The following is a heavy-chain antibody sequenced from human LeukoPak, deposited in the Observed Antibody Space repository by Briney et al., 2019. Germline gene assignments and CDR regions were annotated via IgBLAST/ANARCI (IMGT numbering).Heavy chain of an antibody. CDR2: ISISSSAR. CDR3: ARGVNSGMDV. D-gene: IGHD2-21*01. CDR1: GFTLSTYG. Sequence: GGSLRLSCSASGFTLSTYGMNWVRQAPGKGLEWISHISISSSARYYADSVKGRFTISRDNAKNSLYLQMNSLRAEDTAVYYCARGVNSGMDVWGQGTTVTVS. V-gene: IGHV3-48*01. J-gene: IGHJ6*02.